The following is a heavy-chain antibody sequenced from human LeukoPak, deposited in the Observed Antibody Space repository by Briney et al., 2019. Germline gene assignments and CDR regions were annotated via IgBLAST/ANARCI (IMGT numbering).Heavy chain of an antibody. CDR2: IWYDGSNK. CDR3: ARDQGCTSTDCYSLFFHY. J-gene: IGHJ4*02. CDR1: GFTFSTYG. Sequence: GGSLRLSCAASGFTFSTYGMRWVRQAPGKGLEWVALIWYDGSNKYYADSVKDRFTISRDNYKNTLYLQMNSLRAEDTAVYYCARDQGCTSTDCYSLFFHYWGQGTLVTVSS. D-gene: IGHD2-2*01. V-gene: IGHV3-30*02.